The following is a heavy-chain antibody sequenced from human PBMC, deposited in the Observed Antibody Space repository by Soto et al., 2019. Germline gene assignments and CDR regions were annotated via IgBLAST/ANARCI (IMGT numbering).Heavy chain of an antibody. CDR2: IYYSGST. CDR3: ASSFSRGWYGRSLIFDY. D-gene: IGHD6-19*01. J-gene: IGHJ4*02. V-gene: IGHV4-39*01. CDR1: GGSISSSSYY. Sequence: QLQLQESGPGLVKPSETLSLTCTVSGGSISSSSYYWGWIRQPPGKGLEWIGSIYYSGSTYYNPSLKSRVTISVNTSKNQFSLKLGPVTAADTAVYYCASSFSRGWYGRSLIFDYWGQGTLVTVSS.